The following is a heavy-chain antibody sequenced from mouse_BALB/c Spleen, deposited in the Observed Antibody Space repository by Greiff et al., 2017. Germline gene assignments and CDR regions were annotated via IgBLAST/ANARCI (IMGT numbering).Heavy chain of an antibody. D-gene: IGHD1-1*01. V-gene: IGHV2-6-7*01. CDR1: GFSLTGYG. CDR3: ARDGNLLLLMDY. Sequence: VQLQQSGPGLVAPSQSLSITCTVSGFSLTGYGVNWVRQPPGQGLEWLGMLWGDGSTDYNSALKSRLSISKDNSKSQVFLKMNSLQTDDTARYYCARDGNLLLLMDYWGQGTSVTVSS. CDR2: LWGDGST. J-gene: IGHJ4*01.